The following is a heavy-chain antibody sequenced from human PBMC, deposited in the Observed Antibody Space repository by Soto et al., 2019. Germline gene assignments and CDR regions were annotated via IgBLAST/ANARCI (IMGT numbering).Heavy chain of an antibody. CDR1: GFTFNYYW. CDR3: ARGGDPDY. J-gene: IGHJ4*02. CDR2: IQSDGSSP. Sequence: EVQLVESGGGLVQPGGSLRLSCVASGFTFNYYWMHWVRQAPGKGLVWVSRIQSDGSSPDYVDSVKGRFTISRDNAKNALYLQMNNLRAEDTAVYYCARGGDPDYWGQGTLVTVSS. V-gene: IGHV3-74*01. D-gene: IGHD2-21*02.